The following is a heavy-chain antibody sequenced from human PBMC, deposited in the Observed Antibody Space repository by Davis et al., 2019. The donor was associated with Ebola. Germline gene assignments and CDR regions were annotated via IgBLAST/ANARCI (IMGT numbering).Heavy chain of an antibody. Sequence: MPSETLSLTCVVSGGSISSSNYWSWVRQPPGEGLEWIGEIYHSGSTNYNPSLKNRVTISLDKSKNQFSLNLNSVTAADTAVYYCARLETVAGLDYWGQGTLVTVSS. CDR3: ARLETVAGLDY. J-gene: IGHJ4*02. CDR2: IYHSGST. CDR1: GGSISSSNY. D-gene: IGHD6-19*01. V-gene: IGHV4-4*02.